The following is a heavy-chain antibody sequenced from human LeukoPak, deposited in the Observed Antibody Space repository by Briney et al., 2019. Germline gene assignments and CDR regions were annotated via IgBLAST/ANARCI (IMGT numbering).Heavy chain of an antibody. Sequence: GGSLRLSCAVSGFSVRRYWMTCVRQAPGKGLEWVDNIKQDGSEKNYVDSVKGRFTISRDNAENSLFLQMNSLRVEDTAVYYCAREWQGGIAAAGTRIEGDYWGQGTLVAVSS. V-gene: IGHV3-7*01. CDR3: AREWQGGIAAAGTRIEGDY. CDR1: GFSVRRYW. J-gene: IGHJ4*02. D-gene: IGHD6-13*01. CDR2: IKQDGSEK.